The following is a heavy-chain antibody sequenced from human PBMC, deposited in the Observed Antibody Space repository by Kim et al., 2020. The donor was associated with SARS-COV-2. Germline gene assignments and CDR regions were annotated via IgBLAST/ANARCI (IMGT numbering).Heavy chain of an antibody. CDR3: ARLTSPYYDFWSGYYSGDYWFDR. D-gene: IGHD3-3*01. CDR1: GYTFTSYG. V-gene: IGHV1-18*01. J-gene: IGHJ5*02. CDR2: ISAYNGNT. Sequence: ASVKVSCKASGYTFTSYGISWVRQAPGQGPEWMGWISAYNGNTNYAQKLQGRVTMTTDTSTSTAYMELRSLRSDDTAVYYCARLTSPYYDFWSGYYSGDYWFDRWGQGTLVTVSS.